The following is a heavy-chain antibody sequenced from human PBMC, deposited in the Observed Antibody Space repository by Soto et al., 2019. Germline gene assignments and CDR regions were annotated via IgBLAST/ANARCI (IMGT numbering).Heavy chain of an antibody. V-gene: IGHV4-61*01. CDR3: ARVPLRYSSSHNFDS. J-gene: IGHJ4*02. D-gene: IGHD6-19*01. Sequence: LSLTCSVSGASVSSGSFYWSWIRQPPGKGLEWIGFIYNNETFNYNPSLKSRVTLSVDTSKHQFSLELSSVTAADTAVYYCARVPLRYSSSHNFDSWGQGALVTVSS. CDR1: GASVSSGSFY. CDR2: IYNNETF.